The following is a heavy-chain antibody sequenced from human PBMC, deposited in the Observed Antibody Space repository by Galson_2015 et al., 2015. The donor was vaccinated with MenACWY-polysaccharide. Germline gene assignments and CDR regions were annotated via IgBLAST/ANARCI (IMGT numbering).Heavy chain of an antibody. CDR1: GGSMSPSH. CDR2: IHCSGGT. D-gene: IGHD1-26*01. CDR3: ARIGGMNRGNYYNYGWFDP. Sequence: SETLSLTCTVSGGSMSPSHWTWIRQSPGKGLEWIGWIHCSGGTKYSPSLTSRVTISVDTSENQFSLKLSSVTTADTAVYYCARIGGMNRGNYYNYGWFDPWGQGPLVTVSS. J-gene: IGHJ5*02. V-gene: IGHV4-59*01.